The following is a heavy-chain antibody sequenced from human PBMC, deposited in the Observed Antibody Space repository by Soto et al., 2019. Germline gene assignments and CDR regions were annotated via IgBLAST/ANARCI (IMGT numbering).Heavy chain of an antibody. CDR2: ISGSGGST. D-gene: IGHD3-10*01. CDR1: GFTFSSYA. V-gene: IGHV3-23*01. Sequence: PGGSLRLSCAASGFTFSSYAMSWVRQAPGKGLEWVSAISGSGGSTYYADSVKGRFTISRDNSKNTLYLQMNSLRAEDTAVYYCAKDWLAYGSGSPYYFDYWGQGTLVTVSS. CDR3: AKDWLAYGSGSPYYFDY. J-gene: IGHJ4*02.